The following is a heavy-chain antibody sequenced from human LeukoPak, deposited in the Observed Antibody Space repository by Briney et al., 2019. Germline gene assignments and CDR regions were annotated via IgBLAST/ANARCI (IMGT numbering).Heavy chain of an antibody. CDR3: GRALGSPLDY. J-gene: IGHJ4*02. CDR1: GFSFSSDW. Sequence: GGSLRLSCAASGFSFSSDWMHWVRHAPGKGLVWVSRINNDGSSTTYADSVKGRFTISRDNAKNTLYLQMNSLRAEDTAVYYCGRALGSPLDYWGQGTLVTVSS. CDR2: INNDGSST. D-gene: IGHD1-26*01. V-gene: IGHV3-74*01.